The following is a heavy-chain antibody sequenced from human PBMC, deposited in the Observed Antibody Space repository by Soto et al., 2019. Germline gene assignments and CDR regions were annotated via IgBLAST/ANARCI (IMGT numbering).Heavy chain of an antibody. J-gene: IGHJ4*02. D-gene: IGHD3-10*01. CDR2: IYYSGST. Sequence: SETLSLTCTVSGGSISSGDYYWSWIRQPPGKGLEWIGYIYYSGSTYYNPSLKSRVTISVDTSKNQFSLKLSSVTAADTAVYYCARALLWFGELSGVDYWGQGTLVTVSS. CDR3: ARALLWFGELSGVDY. CDR1: GGSISSGDYY. V-gene: IGHV4-30-4*01.